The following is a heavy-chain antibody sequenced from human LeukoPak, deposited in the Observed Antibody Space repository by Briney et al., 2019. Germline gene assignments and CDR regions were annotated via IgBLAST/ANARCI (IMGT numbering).Heavy chain of an antibody. CDR1: GYTFTGYY. J-gene: IGHJ4*02. CDR3: ARVYTLTTLFDY. D-gene: IGHD4-17*01. V-gene: IGHV1-2*02. Sequence: ASVKLSCKASGYTFTGYYMHWVRQAPGQGLEWMGWINPNSGGTKFAQKFQDRVTMTRDTSISTAYMELSRLRYDDTAIYYCARVYTLTTLFDYWGQGTLVTVSS. CDR2: INPNSGGT.